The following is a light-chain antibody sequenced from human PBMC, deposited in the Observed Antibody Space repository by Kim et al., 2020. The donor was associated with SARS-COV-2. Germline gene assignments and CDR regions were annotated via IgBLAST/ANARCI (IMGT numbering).Light chain of an antibody. V-gene: IGLV2-8*01. J-gene: IGLJ3*02. Sequence: GQSVIISCTGTSSDIGGYNYVSWNQQQPGRASKLMIYEVTKRPSGVPDRFSGSKSGNTASLTVSGLQAEDEADYYCSSYTGSNNLVFGGGTQLTVL. CDR2: EVT. CDR3: SSYTGSNNLV. CDR1: SSDIGGYNY.